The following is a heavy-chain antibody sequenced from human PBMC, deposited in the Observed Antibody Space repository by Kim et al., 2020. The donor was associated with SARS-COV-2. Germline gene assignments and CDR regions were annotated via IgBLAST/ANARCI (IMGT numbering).Heavy chain of an antibody. CDR1: GGSVNSGDYY. J-gene: IGHJ3*01. V-gene: IGHV4-30-4*01. D-gene: IGHD6-19*01. CDR2: IYYAETT. CDR3: ARDRRYHDGSGTYPDAFDF. Sequence: SETLSLTCSVSGGSVNSGDYYWSWVRQPPGKGLEWIGNIYYAETTSYNPSLQSRVSISADTSKDQFSLTLTSVTGADTAVYFCARDRRYHDGSGTYPDAFDFWGHGTMVTVSS.